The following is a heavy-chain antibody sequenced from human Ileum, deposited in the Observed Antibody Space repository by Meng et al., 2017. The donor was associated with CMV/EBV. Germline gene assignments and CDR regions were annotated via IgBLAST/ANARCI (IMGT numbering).Heavy chain of an antibody. V-gene: IGHV3-23*01. CDR1: GFTFSNYA. Sequence: SLSCAASGFTFSNYAVTWVRQAPGKGLEWVSGISSGGGNTYYADSVKGRFTISRDNSKDTLYLQMNSLRAEDTAVYYCAKNSWYFDLWGRGTLVTVSS. CDR2: ISSGGGNT. CDR3: AKNSWYFDL. J-gene: IGHJ2*01.